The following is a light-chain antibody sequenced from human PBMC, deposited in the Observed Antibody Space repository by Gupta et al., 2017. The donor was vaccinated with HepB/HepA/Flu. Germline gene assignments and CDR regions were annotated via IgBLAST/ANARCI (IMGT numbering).Light chain of an antibody. Sequence: QPALTQPASVSRSPGQSSTISCTVTSSDVGGYNYVSWHQQHPGKAPKLLIYDVFNRPSGVSNRFSGSKSGNTASLTISGLQAEDEDDYYCSSYASSSTVVFGGGTKLTVL. CDR2: DVF. V-gene: IGLV2-14*03. J-gene: IGLJ2*01. CDR3: SSYASSSTVV. CDR1: SSDVGGYNY.